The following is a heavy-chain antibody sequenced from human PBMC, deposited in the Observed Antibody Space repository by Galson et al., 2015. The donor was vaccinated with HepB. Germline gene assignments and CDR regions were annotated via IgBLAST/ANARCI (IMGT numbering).Heavy chain of an antibody. Sequence: LSLTCTVSGGSISSYYWSWIRQPPGKGLEWIGYIYYSGSTNYNPSLKSRVTISVDTSKNQFSLKLSSVTAADTAVYYCARGGGFQRYYYDSTRYYYYGMDVWGQGTTVTVSS. J-gene: IGHJ6*02. CDR1: GGSISSYY. CDR3: ARGGGFQRYYYDSTRYYYYGMDV. D-gene: IGHD3-22*01. CDR2: IYYSGST. V-gene: IGHV4-59*01.